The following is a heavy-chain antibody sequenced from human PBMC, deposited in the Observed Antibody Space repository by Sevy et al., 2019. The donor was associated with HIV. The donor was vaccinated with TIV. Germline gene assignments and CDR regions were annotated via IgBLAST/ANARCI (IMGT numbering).Heavy chain of an antibody. J-gene: IGHJ6*02. CDR3: AKDRYDFWSGYPRKYYYYGMDV. V-gene: IGHV3-30*18. D-gene: IGHD3-3*01. Sequence: GGSPRLSCAASGFTFSSYGMHWVRQAPGKGLEWVAVISYDGSNKYYADSVKGRFTISRDNSKNTLYLQMNSLRAEDTAVYYCAKDRYDFWSGYPRKYYYYGMDVWGQGTTVTVSS. CDR1: GFTFSSYG. CDR2: ISYDGSNK.